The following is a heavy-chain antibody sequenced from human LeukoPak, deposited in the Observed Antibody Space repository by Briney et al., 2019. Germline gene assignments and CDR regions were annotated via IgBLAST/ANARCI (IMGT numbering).Heavy chain of an antibody. J-gene: IGHJ4*02. CDR2: IYYSGST. CDR3: AREVVAAAGTVDY. CDR1: GDSISNYY. D-gene: IGHD6-13*01. Sequence: SETLSLTCAVSGDSISNYYWSWIRQPPGKGLEWIGYIYYSGSTNYNPSLKSRVPISVDTSKNQFSLKLSSVTAADTAVYYCAREVVAAAGTVDYWGQGTLVIVSS. V-gene: IGHV4-59*01.